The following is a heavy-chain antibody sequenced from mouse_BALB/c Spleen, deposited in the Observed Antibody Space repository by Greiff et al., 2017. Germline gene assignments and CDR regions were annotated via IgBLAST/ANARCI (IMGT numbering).Heavy chain of an antibody. J-gene: IGHJ4*01. D-gene: IGHD3-3*01. CDR2: INPSTGYT. CDR3: ARPRGKDYYAMDD. Sequence: QVQLQQSGAELAKPGASVKMSCKASGYTFTSYWMHWVKQRPGQGLEWIGYINPSTGYTEYNQKFKDKATLTADKSSSTAYMQLSSLTSEDSAVYYCARPRGKDYYAMDDWGQGTSVTVSA. V-gene: IGHV1-7*01. CDR1: GYTFTSYW.